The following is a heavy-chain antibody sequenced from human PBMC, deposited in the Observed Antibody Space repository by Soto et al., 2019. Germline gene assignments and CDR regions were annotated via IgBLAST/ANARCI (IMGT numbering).Heavy chain of an antibody. J-gene: IGHJ5*02. V-gene: IGHV3-30*18. CDR2: ISYDGSNK. Sequence: QVQLVESGGGVVQPGRSLRLSCAASGFTFSSYGMHWVRQAPGKGLEWVAVISYDGSNKYYADSVKGRFTISRDNSKNTLYLQMNSLRAEDTAVYYYAKSPLAAPNWFDPWGQGTLVTVSS. CDR1: GFTFSSYG. CDR3: AKSPLAAPNWFDP. D-gene: IGHD6-13*01.